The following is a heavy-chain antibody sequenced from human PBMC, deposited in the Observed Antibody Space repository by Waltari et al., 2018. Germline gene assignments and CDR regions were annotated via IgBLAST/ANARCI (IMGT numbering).Heavy chain of an antibody. CDR3: AREGSEMIFGVGNFDY. D-gene: IGHD3-3*01. CDR1: GDTFSNYG. Sequence: QVQLVQSGAEVKQPGSSVRVSCRVSGDTFSNYGITWFRQGPGQGLEWVGGMIPLFGGPRYSHKLQGRVTILADESTNTVYMELSSLKSEDTAMYYCAREGSEMIFGVGNFDYWGQGTLVTVSS. J-gene: IGHJ4*02. V-gene: IGHV1-69*12. CDR2: MIPLFGGP.